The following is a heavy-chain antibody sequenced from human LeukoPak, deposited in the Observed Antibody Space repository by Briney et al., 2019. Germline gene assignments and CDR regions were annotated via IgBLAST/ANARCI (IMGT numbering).Heavy chain of an antibody. Sequence: SETLSLTCTVSGGSISSYYWSWIRQPPGNGLEWIAYISDIGSINYNPSLKSRVTISLDTSKNQFSLKLSSVTTADTAVYYCAGHHPRNTVDFWGQGTLVPVSS. CDR1: GGSISSYY. CDR3: AGHHPRNTVDF. J-gene: IGHJ4*02. V-gene: IGHV4-59*08. CDR2: ISDIGSI. D-gene: IGHD2/OR15-2a*01.